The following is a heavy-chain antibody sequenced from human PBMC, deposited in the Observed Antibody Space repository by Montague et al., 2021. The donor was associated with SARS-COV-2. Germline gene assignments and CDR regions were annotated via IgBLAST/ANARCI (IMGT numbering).Heavy chain of an antibody. V-gene: IGHV4-39*01. CDR3: ARLRYYGGNSGFQGLVDY. Sequence: SETLSLTCIVSGGSISSSSYHWGWIRQPPGKGLEWIGTIYYSGSTYYNPSLKSRVTISVDTSMNQFSLKLSSVTAADTAVYYYARLRYYGGNSGFQGLVDYWGQGALVTVSS. D-gene: IGHD4-23*01. CDR2: IYYSGST. CDR1: GGSISSSSYH. J-gene: IGHJ4*02.